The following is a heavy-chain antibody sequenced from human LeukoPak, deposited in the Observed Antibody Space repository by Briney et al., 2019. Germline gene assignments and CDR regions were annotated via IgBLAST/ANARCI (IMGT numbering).Heavy chain of an antibody. CDR2: IKQDGSEK. CDR1: GFTFSSYW. J-gene: IGHJ6*02. V-gene: IGHV3-7*01. D-gene: IGHD1-26*01. Sequence: PGGSLSLPCAASGFTFSSYWMSWVRQAPGKGRGWVANIKQDGSEKYYVDSVKGRFTISRDNAKNSLYLQMNSLRAEDTAVYYCARELLHYYYYGMDVWGQGTTVTVSS. CDR3: ARELLHYYYYGMDV.